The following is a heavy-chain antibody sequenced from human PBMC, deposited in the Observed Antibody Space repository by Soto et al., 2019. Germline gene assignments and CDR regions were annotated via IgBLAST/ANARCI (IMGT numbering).Heavy chain of an antibody. V-gene: IGHV4-30-4*01. CDR3: ASYGDYGEVI. CDR2: IYYSGST. J-gene: IGHJ3*02. CDR1: GGSISSGDYD. D-gene: IGHD4-17*01. Sequence: SETLSLTCTVSGGSISSGDYDWSWIRQPPGKGLEWIGYIYYSGSTYYNPSLKSRVTISVDTSKNQFSLKLSSVTAAVTAVYYCASYGDYGEVIWGQGTMVTVSS.